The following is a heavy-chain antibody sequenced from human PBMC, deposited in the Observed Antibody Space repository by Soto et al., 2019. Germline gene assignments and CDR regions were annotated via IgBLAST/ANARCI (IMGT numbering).Heavy chain of an antibody. Sequence: TGGSLRLSCAASGFTFCTYSMNWVRQAPGKGLEWVSSISSSSSYIYYADSVMGRFTISRDNAKNSLYLQMNSLRAEDTAVYYCASLTEVLRYFDWLLYGSGYYGMDVWGQGTTVTVSS. D-gene: IGHD3-9*01. CDR2: ISSSSSYI. CDR1: GFTFCTYS. V-gene: IGHV3-21*01. J-gene: IGHJ6*02. CDR3: ASLTEVLRYFDWLLYGSGYYGMDV.